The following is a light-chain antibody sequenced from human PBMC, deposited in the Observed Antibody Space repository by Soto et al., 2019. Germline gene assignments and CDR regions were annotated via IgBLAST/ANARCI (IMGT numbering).Light chain of an antibody. CDR1: SSNIGRNT. J-gene: IGLJ7*01. CDR3: AAWDDILNGAV. Sequence: QSVLTQPPSASGTPGQRVTISCSGSSSNIGRNTVNWYQQVPGTAPKLLIHSNNQRPSGVPDRISGSKSGTSASLAISGLQSEDEADYYCAAWDDILNGAVFGGGTQLTVL. V-gene: IGLV1-44*01. CDR2: SNN.